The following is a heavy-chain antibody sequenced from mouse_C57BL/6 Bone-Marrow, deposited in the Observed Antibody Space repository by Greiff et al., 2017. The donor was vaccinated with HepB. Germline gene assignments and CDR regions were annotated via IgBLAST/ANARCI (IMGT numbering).Heavy chain of an antibody. CDR1: GYTFTNYW. V-gene: IGHV1-63*01. Sequence: VQLQQSGAELVRPGTSVKMSCKASGYTFTNYWIGWAKQRPGHGLEWIGDIYPGGGYTNYNEKFKGKATLTADKSSSTAYMQFSSLTSEDSAIYYCARGGWLLRYAMDYWGQGTSVTVSS. J-gene: IGHJ4*01. CDR2: IYPGGGYT. CDR3: ARGGWLLRYAMDY. D-gene: IGHD2-3*01.